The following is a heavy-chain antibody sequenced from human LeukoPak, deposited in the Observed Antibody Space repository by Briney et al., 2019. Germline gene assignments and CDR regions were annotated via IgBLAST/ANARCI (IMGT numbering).Heavy chain of an antibody. D-gene: IGHD3-3*01. J-gene: IGHJ3*02. CDR1: GFTFSSYA. CDR3: AKNLEGDDYDFWSGYYSGGAFDI. CDR2: ISGSGGST. Sequence: GASLRLSCAASGFTFSSYAMSWVRQAPGRGLEWVSAISGSGGSTYYADSVKGRFTISRDNSKNTPYLQMNSLRAEDTAVYYCAKNLEGDDYDFWSGYYSGGAFDIWGQGTMVTVSS. V-gene: IGHV3-23*01.